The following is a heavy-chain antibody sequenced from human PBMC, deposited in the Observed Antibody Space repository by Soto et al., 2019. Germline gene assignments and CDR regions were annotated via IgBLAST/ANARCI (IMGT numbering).Heavy chain of an antibody. V-gene: IGHV4-34*01. CDR3: ARGRGYVYGNNFYGMDV. CDR1: RGSFSGFY. Sequence: QVQLQQRGAGLLKPSETLALTCCVYRGSFSGFYWTWIRQTPGKGLDLIVEINHSGSTYYNPSFKNRLTISVDRSTNYFSLTMTSVTAADAAVYYCARGRGYVYGNNFYGMDVWGQGTTVTVSS. D-gene: IGHD5-18*01. CDR2: INHSGST. J-gene: IGHJ6*02.